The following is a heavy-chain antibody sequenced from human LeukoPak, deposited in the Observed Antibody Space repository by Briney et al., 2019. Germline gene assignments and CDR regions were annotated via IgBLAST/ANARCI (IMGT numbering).Heavy chain of an antibody. V-gene: IGHV3-7*04. CDR3: ARDGTERD. Sequence: GGSLRLSCTASGFTFRSYWMSWVRQAPGKGLEWLADINQDGSEKYYVDSVKGRFTISRDNAKNSLYLQMISLTAEGTAVYYCARDGTERDWGQGTLVTVSS. J-gene: IGHJ4*02. D-gene: IGHD6-13*01. CDR1: GFTFRSYW. CDR2: INQDGSEK.